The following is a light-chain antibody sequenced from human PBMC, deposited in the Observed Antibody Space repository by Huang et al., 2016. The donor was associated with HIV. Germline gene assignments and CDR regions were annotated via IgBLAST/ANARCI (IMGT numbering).Light chain of an antibody. CDR2: WAS. J-gene: IGKJ1*01. CDR3: QQYYTTPRT. V-gene: IGKV4-1*01. CDR1: QSILYSSNNKNY. Sequence: DIVMTQSPDSLAVSLGERATINCKSGQSILYSSNNKNYLAWYQQKPGQPPKLLIYWASTREAGGPDRFSGSGSATDFTLTISSLQAEDVAVYYCQQYYTTPRTFGQGTKVEI.